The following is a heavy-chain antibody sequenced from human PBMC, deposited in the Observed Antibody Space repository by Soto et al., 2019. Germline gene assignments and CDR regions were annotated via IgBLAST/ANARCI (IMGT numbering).Heavy chain of an antibody. V-gene: IGHV1-8*01. J-gene: IGHJ5*02. CDR2: MNPNSGNT. D-gene: IGHD3-3*01. Sequence: ASVKVSCKASGYTFTSYDINWVRQTTGQGLEWMGWMNPNSGNTGYAQKFQGRVTMTRNTSISTAYMELSSLRSEDTAAYYCARRRTYYDFWSGSNWFDPWGQGTPVTVSS. CDR1: GYTFTSYD. CDR3: ARRRTYYDFWSGSNWFDP.